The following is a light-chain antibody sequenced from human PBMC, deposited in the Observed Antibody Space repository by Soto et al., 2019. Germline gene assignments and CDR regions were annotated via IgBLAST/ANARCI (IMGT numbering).Light chain of an antibody. J-gene: IGKJ5*01. Sequence: EIVLTQSPATLSLSPGERATLSCRASQSVSSYLAWYQQKPGQAPRLLIYDASNRATGIPARLSGSGSGTDFTLTISSLEPEDFAVYYCQQRSNWPPITFGPGTRLEIK. CDR3: QQRSNWPPIT. CDR2: DAS. CDR1: QSVSSY. V-gene: IGKV3-11*01.